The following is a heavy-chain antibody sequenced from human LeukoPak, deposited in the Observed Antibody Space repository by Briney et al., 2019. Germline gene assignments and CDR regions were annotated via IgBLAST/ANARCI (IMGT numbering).Heavy chain of an antibody. J-gene: IGHJ1*01. V-gene: IGHV1-69*13. D-gene: IGHD2-2*01. CDR1: GGTFTNSA. CDR2: FVPIFGIT. CDR3: ASRDVKYCSSTSCYRYFQH. Sequence: SVKVSCKASGGTFTNSAINWVRQAPGQGLEWMGRFVPIFGITKYSQKLQGRLTITADESTSTAYMELSSLRSEDTAVYYCASRDVKYCSSTSCYRYFQHWGQGTLVTVSS.